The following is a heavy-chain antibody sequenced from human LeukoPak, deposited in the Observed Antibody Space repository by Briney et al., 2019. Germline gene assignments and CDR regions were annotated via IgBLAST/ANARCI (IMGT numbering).Heavy chain of an antibody. J-gene: IGHJ4*02. CDR3: ASQDYYDSSGFFDY. CDR1: GGSISSYY. Sequence: TSETLSLTCTVSGGSISSYYWSWIRQPPGKGLEWIGYIYTSGSTNYNPSLKSRVTISVDTSKNQFSLKLSSVTAADTAVYYCASQDYYDSSGFFDYWGQGTLVTVSS. D-gene: IGHD3-22*01. CDR2: IYTSGST. V-gene: IGHV4-4*09.